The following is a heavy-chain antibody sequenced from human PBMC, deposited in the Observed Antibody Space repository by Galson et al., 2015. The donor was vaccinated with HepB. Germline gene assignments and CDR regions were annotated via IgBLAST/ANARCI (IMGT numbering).Heavy chain of an antibody. CDR3: GRDERRCGSSILSWYPSDY. Sequence: SLRLSCAGSGFIFSGYAMNWVRQAPGKGLERVAAISRTSSYIYYAESVKGRFTISRDNAEDSVYLQMNSLRADDTAVYYCGRDERRCGSSILSWYPSDYWGEGTLVTVSP. CDR1: GFIFSGYA. CDR2: ISRTSSYI. D-gene: IGHD2-2*01. V-gene: IGHV3-21*01. J-gene: IGHJ4*01.